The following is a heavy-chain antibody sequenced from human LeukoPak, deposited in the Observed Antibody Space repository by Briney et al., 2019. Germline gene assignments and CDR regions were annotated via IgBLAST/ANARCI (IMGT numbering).Heavy chain of an antibody. CDR2: INHSGST. CDR1: GGSFSGYY. CDR3: ARGPRQPFNRYSSSRTAADY. Sequence: SETLSLTCAVYGGSFSGYYWSWIRQPPGKGLEWIGEINHSGSTNYNPSLKSRVTISVDTSKNQFSLKLSSVTAADTAVYYCARGPRQPFNRYSSSRTAADYWGQGTLVTVSS. V-gene: IGHV4-34*01. J-gene: IGHJ4*02. D-gene: IGHD6-13*01.